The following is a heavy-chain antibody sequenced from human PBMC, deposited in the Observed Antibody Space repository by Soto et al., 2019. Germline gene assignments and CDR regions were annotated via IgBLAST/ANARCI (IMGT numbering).Heavy chain of an antibody. V-gene: IGHV4-30-4*01. CDR3: ARGGGYDY. J-gene: IGHJ4*02. Sequence: QVQLQESGPGVVKPSQTLSLTCIVSGVSISSGDDYWSWIRQPPGKGLEWIGYIYSSGSTYCNPSLRSRPTISADTSKNQFSLELTSVTAADPAVYYCARGGGYDYWGQGALVTVSS. CDR2: IYSSGST. D-gene: IGHD3-22*01. CDR1: GVSISSGDDY.